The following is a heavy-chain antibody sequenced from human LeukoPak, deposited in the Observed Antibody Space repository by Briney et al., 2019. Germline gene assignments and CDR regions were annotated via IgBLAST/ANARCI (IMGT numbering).Heavy chain of an antibody. V-gene: IGHV1-69*13. D-gene: IGHD5-12*01. CDR1: GGTFSSYA. CDR2: IIPIFGTA. J-gene: IGHJ4*02. Sequence: SVKVSCKASGGTFSSYAISWVRQAPGQGLEWMGGIIPIFGTANYAQIFQGRVTITADESTSTAYMELRSLRSEDTAVYYCAREPRYSAFDRVPDYWGQGTLVTVSS. CDR3: AREPRYSAFDRVPDY.